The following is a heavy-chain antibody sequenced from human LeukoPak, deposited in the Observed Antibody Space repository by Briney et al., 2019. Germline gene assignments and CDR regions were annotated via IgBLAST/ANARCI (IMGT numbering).Heavy chain of an antibody. Sequence: ETSETLSLTCTVSGGSISTYYWNWIRQPPGKGLEWIGYITNSGITTYNPSLKSRVTISVDSSKSQFSLKLNSVTAADTAVYYCARSGGYSSSWSLWGQGTPVTVSS. D-gene: IGHD6-13*01. CDR3: ARSGGYSSSWSL. V-gene: IGHV4-59*01. CDR1: GGSISTYY. CDR2: ITNSGIT. J-gene: IGHJ4*02.